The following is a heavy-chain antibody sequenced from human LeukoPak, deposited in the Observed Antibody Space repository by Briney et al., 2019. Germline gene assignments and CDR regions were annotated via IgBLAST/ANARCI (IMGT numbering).Heavy chain of an antibody. CDR2: INSDGSST. J-gene: IGHJ5*02. CDR3: ARGPKWFDP. Sequence: PGGSLRLSCAASGFTFSSNWMHWVRQAPGKGLVWVSRINSDGSSTNYADSVKGRFTISRDNAENTLYPQMNSLRADDTAVYYCARGPKWFDPWGQGTLVTVSA. CDR1: GFTFSSNW. V-gene: IGHV3-74*01.